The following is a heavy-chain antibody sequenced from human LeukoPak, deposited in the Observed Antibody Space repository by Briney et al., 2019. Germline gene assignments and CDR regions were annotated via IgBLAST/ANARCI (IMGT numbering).Heavy chain of an antibody. Sequence: GGSLRLSCAASGFTFSSYAMSWVRQAPGKGLEWVSAISGSGGSTYYADSVKGRFTISRDNAKNSLYLQMNSLRAEDTALYYCAKGSTGYCSSTSCRGDWFDPWGQGTLVTVSS. CDR2: ISGSGGST. D-gene: IGHD2-2*01. V-gene: IGHV3-23*01. CDR3: AKGSTGYCSSTSCRGDWFDP. J-gene: IGHJ5*02. CDR1: GFTFSSYA.